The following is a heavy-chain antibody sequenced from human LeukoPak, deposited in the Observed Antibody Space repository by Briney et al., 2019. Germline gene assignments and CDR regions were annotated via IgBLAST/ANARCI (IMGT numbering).Heavy chain of an antibody. Sequence: ASVKVSCKASGYTFTSYGISWVRQAPGQGLERMGGISAYNGNTNYAQKLQGRVTMTTDTSTSTAYMELRSLRSDDTAVYYCAREGYDYVWGSYRYNGVDYWGQGTLVTVSS. D-gene: IGHD3-16*02. J-gene: IGHJ4*01. CDR2: ISAYNGNT. CDR3: AREGYDYVWGSYRYNGVDY. V-gene: IGHV1-18*01. CDR1: GYTFTSYG.